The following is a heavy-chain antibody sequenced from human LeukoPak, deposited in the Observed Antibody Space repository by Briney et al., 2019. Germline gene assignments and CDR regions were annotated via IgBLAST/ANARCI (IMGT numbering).Heavy chain of an antibody. Sequence: GGSLRLSCAASGFTFSSYAMSWVRQAPGEGLEWVSVIYSGGSTYYADAVKGRFTITRNNSKNTLYLQMNSLRAEDTAVYYCARDRGSYFFNWGQGTLVTVSS. J-gene: IGHJ4*02. CDR1: GFTFSSYA. D-gene: IGHD1-26*01. V-gene: IGHV3-53*04. CDR2: IYSGGST. CDR3: ARDRGSYFFN.